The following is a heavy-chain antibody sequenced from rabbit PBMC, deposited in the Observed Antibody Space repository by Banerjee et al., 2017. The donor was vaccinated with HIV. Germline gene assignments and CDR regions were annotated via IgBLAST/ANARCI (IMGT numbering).Heavy chain of an antibody. D-gene: IGHD4-1*01. CDR1: GFSFSSTYY. Sequence: QEQLEESGGDLVKPGASLTLTCTASGFSFSSTYYMCWVRQAPGKGLEWIACIYAGSSGTTYYASWAKGRFTISKTSSTTVTLQMTSLTAADTATYFCARDLAGVVGWNLNLWGQGTLVTVS. CDR2: IYAGSSGTT. J-gene: IGHJ4*01. V-gene: IGHV1S45*01. CDR3: ARDLAGVVGWNLNL.